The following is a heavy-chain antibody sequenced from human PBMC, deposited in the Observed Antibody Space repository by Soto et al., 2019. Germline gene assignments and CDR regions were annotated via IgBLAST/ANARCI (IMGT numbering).Heavy chain of an antibody. D-gene: IGHD1-26*01. CDR3: AKDPRPDRWELLEYFDY. CDR1: GFTFSSYA. CDR2: ISGSGGST. V-gene: IGHV3-23*01. Sequence: GGSLRLSCAASGFTFSSYAMSWVRQAPGKGLEWVSAISGSGGSTYYADSVKGRFTISRDNSKNTLYLQMNSLRAEDTAVYYCAKDPRPDRWELLEYFDYWGQGTLVTVSS. J-gene: IGHJ4*02.